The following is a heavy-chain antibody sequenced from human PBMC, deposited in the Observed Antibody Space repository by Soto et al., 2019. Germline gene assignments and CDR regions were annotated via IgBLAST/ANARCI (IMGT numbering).Heavy chain of an antibody. J-gene: IGHJ6*03. CDR3: ARIVEVPAAIEYYYMDV. D-gene: IGHD2-2*01. CDR2: IYSGGST. V-gene: IGHV3-53*04. CDR1: GFNVSSNY. Sequence: GGSLRLSCTASGFNVSSNYMSWVRQAPGKGLEWVSVIYSGGSTYYADSVKGRFTISRHNSKNTLYLQMNSLRAEDTAVYYCARIVEVPAAIEYYYMDVCGKGTTLTVSS.